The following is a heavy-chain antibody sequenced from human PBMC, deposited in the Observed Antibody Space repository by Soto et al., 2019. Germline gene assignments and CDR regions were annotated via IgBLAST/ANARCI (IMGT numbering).Heavy chain of an antibody. CDR3: ARDRRQYYDFWSGTGYYYYYGMDV. V-gene: IGHV3-48*02. CDR1: GFTFSSYS. CDR2: ISSSSSTI. J-gene: IGHJ6*02. Sequence: GESLKISCAASGFTFSSYSMNWVRQAPGKGLEWVSYISSSSSTIYYADSVKGRFTISRDNAKNSLYLQMNSLRDEDTAVYYCARDRRQYYDFWSGTGYYYYYGMDVWGQGTTVTVSS. D-gene: IGHD3-3*01.